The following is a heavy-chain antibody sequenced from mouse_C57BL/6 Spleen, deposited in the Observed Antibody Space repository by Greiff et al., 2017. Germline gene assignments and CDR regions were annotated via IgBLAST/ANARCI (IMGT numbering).Heavy chain of an antibody. CDR1: GYSITSGYD. CDR2: ISYSGST. J-gene: IGHJ1*03. D-gene: IGHD1-1*02. V-gene: IGHV3-1*01. Sequence: EVQGVESGPGMVKPSQSLSLTCTVTGYSITSGYDWHWIRHFPGNKLEWMGYISYSGSTNYNPSLKSRISITHDTSKNHFFLKLNSVTTEDTATYYCARGVVGDWYFDVWGTGTTVTVSS. CDR3: ARGVVGDWYFDV.